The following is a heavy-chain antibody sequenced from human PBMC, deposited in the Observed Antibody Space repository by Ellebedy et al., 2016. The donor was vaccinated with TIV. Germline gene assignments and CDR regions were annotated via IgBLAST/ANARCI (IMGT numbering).Heavy chain of an antibody. CDR3: ARDRDDPNPGDAFDI. CDR1: RFTFSNYC. V-gene: IGHV3-74*01. Sequence: GGSLRLXXAASRFTFSNYCMHWVRQAPGKGLVRVSRINRDGSRTSYADSVKGRFTISRDNAKNTLYLQVNSLRAEDTAVYYCARDRDDPNPGDAFDIWGQGTMVTVSS. J-gene: IGHJ3*02. CDR2: INRDGSRT.